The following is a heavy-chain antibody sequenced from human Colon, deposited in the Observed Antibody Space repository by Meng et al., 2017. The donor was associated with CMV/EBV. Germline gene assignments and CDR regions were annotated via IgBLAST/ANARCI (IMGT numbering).Heavy chain of an antibody. Sequence: QVQLPQLGTGLLKPSVTLSLTCAVYGGSFSGYYWSWIRQPTGKGLEWIGEINHSGSTNYNPSLKSRVTISVDTSKNQFSLKLSSVTAADTAVYYCARGLYGSGRHQIDYWGQGTLVTVSS. CDR2: INHSGST. J-gene: IGHJ4*02. CDR3: ARGLYGSGRHQIDY. CDR1: GGSFSGYY. V-gene: IGHV4-34*01. D-gene: IGHD3-10*01.